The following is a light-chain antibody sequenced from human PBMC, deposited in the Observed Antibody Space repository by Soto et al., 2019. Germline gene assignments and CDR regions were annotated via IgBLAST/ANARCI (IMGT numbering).Light chain of an antibody. J-gene: IGKJ1*01. CDR1: QSISTW. CDR2: KAS. CDR3: QQYNSYSLWT. Sequence: DIQITQSPSTLSASIGDRVTITCRASQSISTWLAWYQQKPGKAPKLLIYKASSLQSGVPSRFSGSGSGTELTLTISSLQPDDFATYYCQQYNSYSLWTFGQGTKVEIK. V-gene: IGKV1-5*03.